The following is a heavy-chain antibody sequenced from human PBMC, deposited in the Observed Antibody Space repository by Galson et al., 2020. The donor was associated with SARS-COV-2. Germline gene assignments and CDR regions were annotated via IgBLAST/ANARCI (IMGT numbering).Heavy chain of an antibody. V-gene: IGHV4-59*01. Sequence: SATLSLTCSVSGGSMSKYTWSWIRQSPGKGLEWIGNIYYSGGTKYNPSLKSRVSMSVDTSENQFSLKLNSVTAADTAVYYCARVGGNDGWNWFDPWGQGTVVTVSS. CDR2: IYYSGGT. CDR3: ARVGGNDGWNWFDP. D-gene: IGHD1-1*01. J-gene: IGHJ5*02. CDR1: GGSMSKYT.